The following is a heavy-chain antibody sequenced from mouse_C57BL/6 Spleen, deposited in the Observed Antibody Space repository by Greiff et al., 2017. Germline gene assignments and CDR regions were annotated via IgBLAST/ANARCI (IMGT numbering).Heavy chain of an antibody. CDR1: GYTFTSYW. D-gene: IGHD3-2*02. V-gene: IGHV1-7*01. J-gene: IGHJ3*01. Sequence: VQLVESGAELAKPGASVKLSCKASGYTFTSYWMHWVKQRPGQGLEWIGYINPSSGYTKYNQKFKDKATLTADKSSSTAYMQLSSLTYEDSAVYYCARAVDSSGYEFAYWGQGTLVTVSA. CDR2: INPSSGYT. CDR3: ARAVDSSGYEFAY.